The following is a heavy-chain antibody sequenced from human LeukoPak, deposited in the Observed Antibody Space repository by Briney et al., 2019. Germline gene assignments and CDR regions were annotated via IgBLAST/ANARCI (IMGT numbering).Heavy chain of an antibody. D-gene: IGHD5-18*01. V-gene: IGHV4-34*01. CDR3: ARGGGKRGYSYGLGQYFDY. CDR2: INHSGST. J-gene: IGHJ4*02. Sequence: SETLSLTCAVYGGSFSGYYWSWIRQPPGKGLERIGEINHSGSTNYNPSLKSRVTISVDTSKNQFSLKLSSVTAADTAVYYCARGGGKRGYSYGLGQYFDYWGQGTLVTVSS. CDR1: GGSFSGYY.